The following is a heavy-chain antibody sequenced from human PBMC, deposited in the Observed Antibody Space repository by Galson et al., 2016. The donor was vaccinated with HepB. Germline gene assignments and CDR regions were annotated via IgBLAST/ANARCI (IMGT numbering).Heavy chain of an antibody. D-gene: IGHD1-1*01. V-gene: IGHV3-30*03. CDR1: GFTFGKYI. CDR2: ISYDGNNK. CDR3: ARDGVGNWPKEY. J-gene: IGHJ4*02. Sequence: SLRLSCATSGFTFGKYIMHWVRQAPGKGLEWVAAISYDGNNKYYEDSVKGRFTISRDNSKDTLYLEMNSLRTDDTAMYFCARDGVGNWPKEYWGLGTLVTVSS.